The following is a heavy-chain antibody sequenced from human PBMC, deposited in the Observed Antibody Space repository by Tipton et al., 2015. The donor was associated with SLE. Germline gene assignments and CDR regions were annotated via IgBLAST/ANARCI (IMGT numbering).Heavy chain of an antibody. V-gene: IGHV3-30*02. D-gene: IGHD6-19*01. J-gene: IGHJ5*02. CDR3: ARVLDVAGWDDP. Sequence: SLRLSCAASGFTFSSFGMHWVRQAPGKGLEWVAFIRYDGSNKYYTDSVKGRFTISRDSSKNMLYLQMNSLRPEDTAVYFCARVLDVAGWDDPWGQGTLVTVSS. CDR1: GFTFSSFG. CDR2: IRYDGSNK.